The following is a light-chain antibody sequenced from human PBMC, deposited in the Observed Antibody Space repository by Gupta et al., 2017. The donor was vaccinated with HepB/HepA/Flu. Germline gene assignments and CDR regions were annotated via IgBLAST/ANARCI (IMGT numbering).Light chain of an antibody. J-gene: IGLJ2*01. CDR1: SSDVGGYNY. V-gene: IGLV2-8*01. CDR3: SSYAGSNNLV. Sequence: QSALTQPPSASGSPGPSVTISCTGTSSDVGGYNYVSWYQQHPGKAPKLMIYDVSKWPSGVPDRFSGSKSGNTASLTVSGLQAEDEADYYCSSYAGSNNLVFGGGTKLTVL. CDR2: DVS.